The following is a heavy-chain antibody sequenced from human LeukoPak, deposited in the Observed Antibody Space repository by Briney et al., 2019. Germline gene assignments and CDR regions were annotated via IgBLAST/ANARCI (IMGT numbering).Heavy chain of an antibody. D-gene: IGHD3-16*01. V-gene: IGHV3-20*04. Sequence: GGSLRLSCAASGFTFDDYGMSWVRQAPAKGLEWVSGINWNGGSTGYADSVKGRFTISRDNAKNSLYLQMNSLRAEDTALYYCARDLTPFYYYYYMDVWGKGTTVTVSS. CDR3: ARDLTPFYYYYYMDV. CDR2: INWNGGST. CDR1: GFTFDDYG. J-gene: IGHJ6*03.